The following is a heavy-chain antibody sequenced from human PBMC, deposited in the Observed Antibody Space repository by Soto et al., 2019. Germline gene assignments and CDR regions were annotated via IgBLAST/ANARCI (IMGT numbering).Heavy chain of an antibody. D-gene: IGHD6-13*01. V-gene: IGHV3-11*06. Sequence: NPGGSLRLSCAASGFTFSDYYMSWIRQAPGKGLEWVSYISSSSSYTNYADSVKGRFTISRDNAKNSLYLQMNSLRAEDTAVYYRARWYSSSWSTFDYWGQGTLVTVSS. CDR2: ISSSSSYT. CDR1: GFTFSDYY. J-gene: IGHJ4*02. CDR3: ARWYSSSWSTFDY.